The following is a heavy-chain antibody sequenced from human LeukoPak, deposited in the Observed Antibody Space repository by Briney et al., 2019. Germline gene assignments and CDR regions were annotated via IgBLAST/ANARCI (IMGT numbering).Heavy chain of an antibody. CDR1: GLTFSNFA. J-gene: IGHJ4*02. V-gene: IGHV3-23*01. CDR3: AKASGSPYYFDY. D-gene: IGHD3-10*01. CDR2: ISASCCAT. Sequence: GGSLRLSCAASGLTFSNFAMSWVRQAPGKGLEGVSLISASCCATYYADSAKGPFTITRDNSKSTLYLQMNSLRADDTAVYYCAKASGSPYYFDYWGQGTLVTVSS.